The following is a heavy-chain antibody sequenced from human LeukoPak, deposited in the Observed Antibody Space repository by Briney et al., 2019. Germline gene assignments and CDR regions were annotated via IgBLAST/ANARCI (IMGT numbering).Heavy chain of an antibody. Sequence: GGSLRLSCAASGFNFISYSINWVRQAPGKGLEWVSSISSSSVYIYYADSVKGRFTISRDNAKSSLHLQMSSLRAEDTAVYYCARAMVRGVNDYWGQGTLVTVSS. CDR3: ARAMVRGVNDY. CDR1: GFNFISYS. J-gene: IGHJ4*02. V-gene: IGHV3-21*01. CDR2: ISSSSVYI. D-gene: IGHD3-10*01.